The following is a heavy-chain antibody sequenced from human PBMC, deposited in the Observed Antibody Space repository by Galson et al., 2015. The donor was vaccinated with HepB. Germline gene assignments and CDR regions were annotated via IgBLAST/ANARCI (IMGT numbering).Heavy chain of an antibody. CDR3: ARDTYYGVVIAHDAFDI. V-gene: IGHV1-18*01. CDR1: GYTFNTYG. J-gene: IGHJ3*02. CDR2: ISAYNGNT. Sequence: SVKVSCKASGYTFNTYGISWVRQAPGQGLEWMGWISAYNGNTNYAQKVQGRVTMTTDTPTSTAYMELRSLRSDDTAVYYCARDTYYGVVIAHDAFDIWGQGTMVTVSS. D-gene: IGHD3-3*01.